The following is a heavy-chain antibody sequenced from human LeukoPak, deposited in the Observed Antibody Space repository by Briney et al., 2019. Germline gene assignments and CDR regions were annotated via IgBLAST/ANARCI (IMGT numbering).Heavy chain of an antibody. CDR1: GVSFSGYY. D-gene: IGHD3-10*01. V-gene: IGHV4-34*01. CDR3: ARVPYYYGSGSYYGVYYYYYGMDV. J-gene: IGHJ6*04. CDR2: INHSGST. Sequence: PSETLSLTCAVYGVSFSGYYWSWIRQPPGKGLDRHGEINHSGSTNYNPSLKSRVTISVDTSKNQFSLKLSSVTAADTSVYYCARVPYYYGSGSYYGVYYYYYGMDVWGKGTTVTVSS.